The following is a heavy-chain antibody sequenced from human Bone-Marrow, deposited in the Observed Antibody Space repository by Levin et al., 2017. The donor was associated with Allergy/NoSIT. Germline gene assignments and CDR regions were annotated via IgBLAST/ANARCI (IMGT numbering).Heavy chain of an antibody. Sequence: SQTLSLPCTVSGGSFRSRSHYWHWIRQPPGKGLEWIGSIFYSGTTDYNPSLESRVTISVDASKSQFSLRLRSVTAADTAVYYCASEYQLIFGNYNYAMDVWGQGTTVTVSS. CDR2: IFYSGTT. V-gene: IGHV4-39*01. CDR1: GGSFRSRSHY. J-gene: IGHJ6*02. CDR3: ASEYQLIFGNYNYAMDV. D-gene: IGHD2-2*01.